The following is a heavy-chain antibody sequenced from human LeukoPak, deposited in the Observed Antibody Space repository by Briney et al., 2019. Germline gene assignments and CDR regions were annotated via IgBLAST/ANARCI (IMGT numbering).Heavy chain of an antibody. Sequence: ASVKVSCKASGYTXTSYGISWVRQAPGQGLEWMGWISAYNGNTNYAQKLQGRVTMTTDTSTSTAYMELRSLRSDDTAVYYCARARSGSYYGGYYFDYWGQGTLVTVSS. D-gene: IGHD1-26*01. V-gene: IGHV1-18*01. CDR2: ISAYNGNT. J-gene: IGHJ4*02. CDR1: GYTXTSYG. CDR3: ARARSGSYYGGYYFDY.